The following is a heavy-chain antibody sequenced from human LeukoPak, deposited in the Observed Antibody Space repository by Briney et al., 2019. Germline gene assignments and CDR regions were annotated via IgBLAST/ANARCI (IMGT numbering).Heavy chain of an antibody. Sequence: SETLSLTCGVSGYSISRGYYWAWIRQPPGNGLEWIGTIYHTGSTYYTPSLGSRVTISVDTSKNEFSLNLNSVTAADTAVYYCARAGWIITSGIDYWGQGALVTVSS. J-gene: IGHJ4*02. CDR3: ARAGWIITSGIDY. D-gene: IGHD3-10*01. V-gene: IGHV4-38-2*01. CDR2: IYHTGST. CDR1: GYSISRGYY.